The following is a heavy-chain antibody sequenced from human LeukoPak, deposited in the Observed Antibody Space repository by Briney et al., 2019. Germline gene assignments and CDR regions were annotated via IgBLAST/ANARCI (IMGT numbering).Heavy chain of an antibody. J-gene: IGHJ1*01. CDR3: AKHALTYYYDSSGSPPQH. CDR1: GFTFSSYA. Sequence: GGSLRLSCAASGFTFSSYAMSWVRQAPGKGLEWVSAISGSGGSTYYADSVKGRFTISRDNSKNTLYLQMNSLRAEDTAVYCCAKHALTYYYDSSGSPPQHWGQGTLVTVSS. D-gene: IGHD3-22*01. CDR2: ISGSGGST. V-gene: IGHV3-23*01.